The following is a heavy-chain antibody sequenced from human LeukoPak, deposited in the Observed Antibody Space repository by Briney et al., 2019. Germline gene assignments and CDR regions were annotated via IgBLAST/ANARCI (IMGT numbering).Heavy chain of an antibody. V-gene: IGHV3-30*18. CDR2: ISYDGSNK. CDR3: AKDLEKYRRSWPGGFDY. D-gene: IGHD6-13*01. CDR1: GFTFSSYG. J-gene: IGHJ4*02. Sequence: PGGSLRLSCAASGFTFSSYGMHWVRQAPGKGLEWVAVISYDGSNKYYADSVKGRFTISRVNSKNTLYLQMNSLRAEDTAVYYCAKDLEKYRRSWPGGFDYWGQGTLVTVSS.